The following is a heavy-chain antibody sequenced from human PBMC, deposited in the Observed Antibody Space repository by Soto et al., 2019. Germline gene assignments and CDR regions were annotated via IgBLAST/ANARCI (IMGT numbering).Heavy chain of an antibody. J-gene: IGHJ6*02. CDR2: INHSGGT. CDR3: ARWAYYDSTGYYYRYYYYYGIDV. Sequence: PSETLSLTCAVYSGSFSGYYWSWIRQPPGKGLEWIGEINHSGGTNYNPSLSSRVTISVDTSKIQFSLKLSSVTAAGTAVYYCARWAYYDSTGYYYRYYYYYGIDVWGQGTTVTVS. CDR1: SGSFSGYY. V-gene: IGHV4-34*01. D-gene: IGHD3-22*01.